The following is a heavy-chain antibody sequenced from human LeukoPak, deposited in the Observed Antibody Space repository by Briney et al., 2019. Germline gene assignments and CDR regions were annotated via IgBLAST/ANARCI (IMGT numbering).Heavy chain of an antibody. J-gene: IGHJ4*02. CDR1: GYMIDDYG. CDR2: INWNSGRA. D-gene: IGHD4-17*01. Sequence: GGPLRLSCAASGYMIDDYGMSWVRQPPGKGLEWVSGINWNSGRAAYADSVKGRFTISRDNAKNSLYLEMNSLRAEDTGVYYCAGDYDYGYYPGYWGQGPLVTVS. CDR3: AGDYDYGYYPGY. V-gene: IGHV3-20*04.